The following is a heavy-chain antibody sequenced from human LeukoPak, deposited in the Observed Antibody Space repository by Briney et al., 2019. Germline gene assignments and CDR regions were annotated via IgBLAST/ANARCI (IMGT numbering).Heavy chain of an antibody. Sequence: GGSLRLSCAASGFTFSSYAMHWVRQAPGKGLEWVAVISYDGSNKYYADSVKGRFTISRDNSKNTLYLQMNCLRAEDTAVYYCARGAFYNWNDGWFDPWGQGTLVTVSS. D-gene: IGHD1-20*01. V-gene: IGHV3-30-3*01. CDR3: ARGAFYNWNDGWFDP. CDR1: GFTFSSYA. J-gene: IGHJ5*02. CDR2: ISYDGSNK.